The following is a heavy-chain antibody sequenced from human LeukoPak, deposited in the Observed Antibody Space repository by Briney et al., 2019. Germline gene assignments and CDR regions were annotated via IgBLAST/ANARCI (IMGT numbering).Heavy chain of an antibody. J-gene: IGHJ5*02. V-gene: IGHV1-69*05. D-gene: IGHD2-21*02. CDR1: GGTFSSYA. CDR2: IIPIFGTA. Sequence: SVKVSCKASGGTFSSYAISWVRQAPGQGLEWMGRIIPIFGTANYAQKFQGRVTITTDESTSTAYMELSSLRSEDTAVYYCARSAVHGRLLFEKVRYNWFDPWGQGTLVTVSS. CDR3: ARSAVHGRLLFEKVRYNWFDP.